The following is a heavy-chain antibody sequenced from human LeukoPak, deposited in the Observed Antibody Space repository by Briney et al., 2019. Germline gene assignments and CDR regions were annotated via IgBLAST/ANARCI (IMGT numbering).Heavy chain of an antibody. CDR3: AREASGYSYGLDAFDI. J-gene: IGHJ3*02. D-gene: IGHD5-18*01. CDR1: GFTFSNYE. CDR2: ISSSGSTI. Sequence: PGGSLRLSCAASGFTFSNYEMNWVRQAPGKGLEWVSYISSSGSTIYYADSVKGRFTISRDNAKNSLYVQMNSLRAEDTAVYYCAREASGYSYGLDAFDIWGQGTMVTVSS. V-gene: IGHV3-48*03.